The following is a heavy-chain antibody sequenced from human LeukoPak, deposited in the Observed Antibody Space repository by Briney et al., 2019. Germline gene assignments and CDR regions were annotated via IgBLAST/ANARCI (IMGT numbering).Heavy chain of an antibody. CDR2: ILQDGDNR. D-gene: IGHD3-22*01. V-gene: IGHV3-30*19. J-gene: IGHJ4*02. CDR1: GFISDNYY. Sequence: GSLRLSCEASGFISDNYYMCWVRQAPGRGLEWVAHILQDGDNRVYIDSVKGRFTVSRDNSKHTLFLQMHSLRAEDTAVYYCARDPRGPTEYDSSGRDSFDYWGQGTLVTVSS. CDR3: ARDPRGPTEYDSSGRDSFDY.